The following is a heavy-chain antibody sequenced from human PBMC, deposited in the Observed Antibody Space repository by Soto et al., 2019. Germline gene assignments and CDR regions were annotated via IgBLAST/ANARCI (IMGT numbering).Heavy chain of an antibody. CDR3: ARSHLRRYYYGSGSEIAFAP. V-gene: IGHV4-59*01. D-gene: IGHD3-10*01. J-gene: IGHJ5*02. CDR2: IYYSGST. Sequence: QVQLQESGPGLVKPSETLSLTCTVSGGSISSYYWSWIRQPPGKGLEWIGYIYYSGSTNYNPSLKSRVTISVDTSKNQFSLKLSSVTAADTAVYYCARSHLRRYYYGSGSEIAFAPWGQGTLVTVSS. CDR1: GGSISSYY.